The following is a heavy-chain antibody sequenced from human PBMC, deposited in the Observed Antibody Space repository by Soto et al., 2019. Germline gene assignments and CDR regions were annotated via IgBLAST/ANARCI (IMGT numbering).Heavy chain of an antibody. J-gene: IGHJ4*02. Sequence: QVQLQESGPGLVKPSQTLSLTCTVSGGSINSGDYYWSWIRQPPGKGLEWIGSIYYSGITYYKPSLRSRITASVDTSKNQFSLSLSSVTDTDTAVYYCARGNRGYDYWGQGTRVTVSS. CDR1: GGSINSGDYY. CDR3: ARGNRGYDY. V-gene: IGHV4-30-4*01. D-gene: IGHD3-22*01. CDR2: IYYSGIT.